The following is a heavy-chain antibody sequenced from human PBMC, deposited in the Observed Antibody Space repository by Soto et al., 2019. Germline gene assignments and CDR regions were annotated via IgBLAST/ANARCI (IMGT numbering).Heavy chain of an antibody. Sequence: QVQLVQSGAEVKKPGASVKVSCKASGYTFITYGVSWVRQAPGQGLDWLGWISTYNGNTRYAERLQCRVTMTTGTTTNTAYMELRNLRSDDTAVYYCARGPTDYYDDSDTYFLDYWGQGTLVTVSS. V-gene: IGHV1-18*01. J-gene: IGHJ4*02. CDR3: ARGPTDYYDDSDTYFLDY. D-gene: IGHD3-22*01. CDR1: GYTFITYG. CDR2: ISTYNGNT.